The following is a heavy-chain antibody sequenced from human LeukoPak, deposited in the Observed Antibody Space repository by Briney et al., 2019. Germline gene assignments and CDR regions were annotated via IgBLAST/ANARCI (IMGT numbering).Heavy chain of an antibody. CDR1: GFTFSSYG. V-gene: IGHV3-33*06. CDR3: AKDLVRGGFVVTTPNYYDGMDV. D-gene: IGHD3-10*01. J-gene: IGHJ6*02. CDR2: IWYDGSNK. Sequence: RSLRLSCAASGFTFSSYGMHWVRQAPGKGLEWVAVIWYDGSNKYYADSVKGRFTISRDNSKNTLYLQMNSLRAEDTAVYYCAKDLVRGGFVVTTPNYYDGMDVWGQGTTVTVSS.